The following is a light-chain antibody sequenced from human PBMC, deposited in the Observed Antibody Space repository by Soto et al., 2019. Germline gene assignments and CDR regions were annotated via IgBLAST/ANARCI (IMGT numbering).Light chain of an antibody. CDR1: QSVSSK. Sequence: EIVMTQSPATLSVSPGERATLSCRASQSVSSKLAWYQQKPGQAPRLLIYSASTRATGIPARFSGSGSGTEFTLNISSLQSEDFAAYYCQQYNNWPLTFGGGTKVEIK. J-gene: IGKJ4*01. V-gene: IGKV3-15*01. CDR2: SAS. CDR3: QQYNNWPLT.